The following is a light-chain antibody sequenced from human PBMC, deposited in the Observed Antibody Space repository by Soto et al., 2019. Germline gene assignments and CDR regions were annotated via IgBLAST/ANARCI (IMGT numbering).Light chain of an antibody. Sequence: QSVLTQPPSASGSPGQSVTISCTGTSGDVGGYDYVSWYQQHPGKAPKLMIYEVTKRPLGVPDRFSGSKSGNTASLTVSGLQAEAEADYHCSSYEGRDNHYVLGTGTKV. J-gene: IGLJ1*01. CDR1: SGDVGGYDY. CDR2: EVT. V-gene: IGLV2-8*01. CDR3: SSYEGRDNHYV.